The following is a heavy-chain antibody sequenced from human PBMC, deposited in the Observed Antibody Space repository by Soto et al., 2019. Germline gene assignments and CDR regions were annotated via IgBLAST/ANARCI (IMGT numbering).Heavy chain of an antibody. D-gene: IGHD1-7*01. CDR1: GDSVSSNSAA. CDR2: TYYRSRWYN. J-gene: IGHJ6*03. V-gene: IGHV6-1*01. Sequence: PSQTLSLTCAISGDSVSSNSAAWNWIRLSPSRGLEWLARTYYRSRWYNDYAVSVGSRITVNPDTSKNQFSLQLTSVTPEDTAVYYCAGITSQQWYSMDVWGEGTTVTGSS. CDR3: AGITSQQWYSMDV.